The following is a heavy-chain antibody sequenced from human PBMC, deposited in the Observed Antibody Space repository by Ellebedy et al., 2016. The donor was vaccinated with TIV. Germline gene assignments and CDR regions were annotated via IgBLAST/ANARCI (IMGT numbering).Heavy chain of an antibody. CDR3: ARRKGTTVVTNDAFDI. CDR2: IYPGDSDT. Sequence: GGSLRLSCKGSGYSFTSYWIGWVRQMPGKGLEWMGIIYPGDSDTIYSPSFQGQVTISADKSISTAYLQWSRLKASDTAMYYCARRKGTTVVTNDAFDIWGQGTMVTVSS. J-gene: IGHJ3*02. V-gene: IGHV5-51*01. CDR1: GYSFTSYW. D-gene: IGHD4-23*01.